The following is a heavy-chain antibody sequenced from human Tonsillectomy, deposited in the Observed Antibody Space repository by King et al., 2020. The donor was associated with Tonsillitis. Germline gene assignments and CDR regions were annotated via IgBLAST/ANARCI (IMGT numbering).Heavy chain of an antibody. CDR3: AKDMSSGPTGWGSYFDY. J-gene: IGHJ4*02. CDR2: ISWNSGTI. D-gene: IGHD2-8*02. V-gene: IGHV3-9*01. CDR1: GFTFDDYA. Sequence: VQLVESGRGLVQPGRSLRLSCAASGFTFDDYAMHWVRQAPGKGLEWVSRISWNSGTISYADSVKGRFTISRDNAKNSLYLQMNSLRAEDTALYYRAKDMSSGPTGWGSYFDYWGQGTLVTVSS.